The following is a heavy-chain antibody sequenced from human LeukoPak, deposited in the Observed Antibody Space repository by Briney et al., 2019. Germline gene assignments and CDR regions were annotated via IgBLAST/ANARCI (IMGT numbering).Heavy chain of an antibody. CDR2: IIPNFGTA. V-gene: IGHV1-69*13. D-gene: IGHD3-22*01. Sequence: GASVKVSCKASGGTFISYAISWLRQAPGQGLEWMGGIIPNFGTANYAQKFHGRVTIIADESTSTAYMEQSSLRSEDRAVYYCARVPNEISEYYYDSSGYCLWGQGTLVTVSS. CDR1: GGTFISYA. CDR3: ARVPNEISEYYYDSSGYCL. J-gene: IGHJ4*02.